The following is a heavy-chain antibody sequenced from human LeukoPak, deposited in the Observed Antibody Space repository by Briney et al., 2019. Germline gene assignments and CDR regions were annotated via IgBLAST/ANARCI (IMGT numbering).Heavy chain of an antibody. Sequence: GGSLRLSCAASGFSLSNYWMSWVRQAPGKGLEWVANINQDGSDKYYVDSVMGRFTISKDNAKSSVYLQMNSLRPEDTAIYYCAWYGVTHGLDVWGQGTTVTVSS. J-gene: IGHJ6*02. CDR1: GFSLSNYW. CDR2: INQDGSDK. CDR3: AWYGVTHGLDV. D-gene: IGHD3-10*01. V-gene: IGHV3-7*01.